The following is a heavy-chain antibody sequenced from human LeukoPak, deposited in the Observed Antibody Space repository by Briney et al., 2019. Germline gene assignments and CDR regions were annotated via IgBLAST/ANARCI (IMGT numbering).Heavy chain of an antibody. V-gene: IGHV4-34*01. CDR3: ARHPSGRMWLQQGGWFDP. CDR1: GGSFSGYY. Sequence: SETLSLTCAVYGGSFSGYYWSWIRQPPGKGLEWIGEINHSGSTNYNPSLKSRVTISVDTSKNQFSLTLSSVTAADTAVYYCARHPSGRMWLQQGGWFDPWGQGTLVTVSS. J-gene: IGHJ5*02. CDR2: INHSGST. D-gene: IGHD5-24*01.